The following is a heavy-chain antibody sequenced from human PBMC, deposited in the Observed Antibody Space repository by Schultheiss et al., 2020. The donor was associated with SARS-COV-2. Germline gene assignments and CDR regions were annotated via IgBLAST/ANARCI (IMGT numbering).Heavy chain of an antibody. CDR1: GFTVSSNY. V-gene: IGHV3-74*01. CDR2: INSDGSST. Sequence: GGSLRLSCAASGFTVSSNYMSWVRQAPGKGLVWVSRINSDGSSTSYADSVKGRFTISRDNAKNTLYLQMNSLRAEDTAVYYCARDRDYYFDYWGQGTLVTVSS. CDR3: ARDRDYYFDY. J-gene: IGHJ4*02.